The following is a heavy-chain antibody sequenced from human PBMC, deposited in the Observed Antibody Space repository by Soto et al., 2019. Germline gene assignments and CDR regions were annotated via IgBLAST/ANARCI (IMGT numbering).Heavy chain of an antibody. CDR2: ISGGGDTT. V-gene: IGHV3-23*01. Sequence: EVQLLESGGGLVQPGGSLRLSCAASGFTFNNYAMTWVRQALGKGREWVSAISGGGDTTSYADSVKGRFPVCRDGSKNTVYLQLSSLRAEHTALYYCAKGRGGSGSLTPRVDFWGQGTLVTVSS. CDR3: AKGRGGSGSLTPRVDF. CDR1: GFTFNNYA. J-gene: IGHJ4*02. D-gene: IGHD3-10*01.